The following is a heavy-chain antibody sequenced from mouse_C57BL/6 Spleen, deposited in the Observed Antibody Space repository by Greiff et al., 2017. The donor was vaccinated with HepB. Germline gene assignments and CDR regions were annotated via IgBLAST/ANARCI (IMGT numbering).Heavy chain of an antibody. J-gene: IGHJ1*03. CDR2: ISSGGSYT. CDR1: GFTFSSYG. V-gene: IGHV5-6*01. CDR3: ARQTTMVTTNCEV. D-gene: IGHD2-2*01. Sequence: VMLVESGGALVKPGGSLNLSYAASGFTFSSYGMSWVRQTPDKRLEWVATISSGGSYTYYPDSVKGRFTISRDNAKNTLYLQMSSLKSEDTAMYYCARQTTMVTTNCEVWGTGTTVTVSS.